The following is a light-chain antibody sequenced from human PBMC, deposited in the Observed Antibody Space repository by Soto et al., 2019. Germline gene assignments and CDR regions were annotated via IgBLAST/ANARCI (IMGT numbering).Light chain of an antibody. V-gene: IGKV3-20*01. Sequence: EIVLTQSPGTLSLSPKERATLSCRASQSISSNYLACYQQTPGQVPRLLIYDASSRAAGIPDRFSGSGSGTDFTLTISRLEPEDFGVYYCQQYGGSPRTFGQGTKVDIK. J-gene: IGKJ1*01. CDR2: DAS. CDR3: QQYGGSPRT. CDR1: QSISSNY.